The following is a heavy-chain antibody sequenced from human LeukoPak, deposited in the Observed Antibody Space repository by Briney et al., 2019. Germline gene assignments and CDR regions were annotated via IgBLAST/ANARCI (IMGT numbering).Heavy chain of an antibody. V-gene: IGHV3-53*01. D-gene: IGHD1-26*01. CDR2: IYGGGSV. CDR1: GFTFSSYW. J-gene: IGHJ3*02. CDR3: ARGGSYLSAFDI. Sequence: GGSLRLSCAASGFTFSSYWMSWVRQAPGKGLEWVSIIYGGGSVFYADSVKGRFTISRDNSKNTLYLQMNSLRGEDTAVYYCARGGSYLSAFDIWGQGTMVTVSS.